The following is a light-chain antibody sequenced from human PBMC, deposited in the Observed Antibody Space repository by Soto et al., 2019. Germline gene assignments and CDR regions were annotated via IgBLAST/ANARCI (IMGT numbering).Light chain of an antibody. J-gene: IGLJ1*01. CDR2: GNS. CDR3: QFFDRRLRGYV. CDR1: RSNIGAGYD. Sequence: QSVLTQPPSVSGAPGQRVTISCTGSRSNIGAGYDVHWYQQLPGTAPKLLIYGNSNRPSGVPDRFSGPQSGASASLAVTGLPAHHEADYCSQFFDRRLRGYVFGPGTKLPVL. V-gene: IGLV1-40*01.